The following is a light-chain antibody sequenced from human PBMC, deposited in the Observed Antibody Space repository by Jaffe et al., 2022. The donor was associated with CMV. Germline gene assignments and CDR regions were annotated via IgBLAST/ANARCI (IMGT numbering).Light chain of an antibody. CDR1: KLGRRY. J-gene: IGLJ2*01. CDR2: EDT. Sequence: SFDLTQPPSVSVSSGQTANIACSGSKLGRRYVCWYQQKPGQSPRLVLYEDTKRPSGIPARFSGSSSGNTATLTIRGTQAMDEADYYCQAWDTDDTVVFGGGTRLTVL. CDR3: QAWDTDDTVV. V-gene: IGLV3-1*01.